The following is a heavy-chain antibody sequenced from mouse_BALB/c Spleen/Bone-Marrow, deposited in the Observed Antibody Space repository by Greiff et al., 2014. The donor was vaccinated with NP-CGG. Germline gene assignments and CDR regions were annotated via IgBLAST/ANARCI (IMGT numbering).Heavy chain of an antibody. CDR3: TLLSPMDY. CDR2: IYPSDSYT. Sequence: SGAELVRPGASVKLSCKASGYTFTNYWINWVKQRPGHGLEWIGNIYPSDSYTNYNQKFKDKATLTVDKSSSTAYMQLSSPTSEDSAVYYCTLLSPMDYWGQGTSVTVSS. J-gene: IGHJ4*01. D-gene: IGHD2-1*01. CDR1: GYTFTNYW. V-gene: IGHV1-69*02.